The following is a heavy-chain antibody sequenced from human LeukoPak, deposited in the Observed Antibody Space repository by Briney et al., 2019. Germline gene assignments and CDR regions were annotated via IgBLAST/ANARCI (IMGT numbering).Heavy chain of an antibody. Sequence: PSETLSLTCTVSGGSISSSSYYWGWIRQPPGKGLEWIGSIYYSGSTYYDPSLKSRVTISVDTSKNQFSLKLSSVTAADTAVYYCARHHAPPDWFDPWGQGTLVTVSS. CDR1: GGSISSSSYY. J-gene: IGHJ5*02. CDR3: ARHHAPPDWFDP. CDR2: IYYSGST. V-gene: IGHV4-39*01.